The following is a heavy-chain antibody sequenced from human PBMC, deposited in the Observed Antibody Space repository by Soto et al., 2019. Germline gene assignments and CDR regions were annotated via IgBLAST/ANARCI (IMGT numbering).Heavy chain of an antibody. V-gene: IGHV4-4*07. CDR2: IYSSGST. CDR3: ARVKTVDYYGMGV. Sequence: LSLTCTVSGGSMSSYFWSWIRQPAGKGLEWIGRIYSSGSTDYNPSLKSRVTMSIDTSKNQFSLNLSSVTAADTAVYFCARVKTVDYYGMGVWGQGTTVTVSS. J-gene: IGHJ6*02. CDR1: GGSMSSYF.